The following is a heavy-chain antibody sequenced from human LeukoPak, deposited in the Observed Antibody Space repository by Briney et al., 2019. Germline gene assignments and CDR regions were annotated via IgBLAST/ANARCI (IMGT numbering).Heavy chain of an antibody. CDR3: ARDGRSGSYFDY. D-gene: IGHD1-26*01. CDR2: IYTSGST. CDR1: AGSICSGSYY. V-gene: IGHV4-61*02. J-gene: IGHJ4*02. Sequence: TSETLSLTCTVAAGSICSGSYYWIWIRQPAGKGREWIGRIYTSGSTNYNPSLKSRVTISVDTSKNQFSLKLSSVTAADTAVYYCARDGRSGSYFDYWGQGTLVTVSS.